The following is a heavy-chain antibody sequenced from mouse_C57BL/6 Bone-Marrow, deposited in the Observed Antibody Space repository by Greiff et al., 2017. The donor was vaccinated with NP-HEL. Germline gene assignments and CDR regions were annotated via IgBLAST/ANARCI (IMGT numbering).Heavy chain of an antibody. V-gene: IGHV1-63*01. CDR3: ARQYYGSSYEFAY. CDR2: IYPGGGYT. D-gene: IGHD1-1*01. Sequence: QVQLQQSGAELVRPGTSVKMSCMASGYTFTNYWIGWAKQRPGHGLEWIGDIYPGGGYTYYNEKFKGKATLTADKSSSTAYMQFSSLTSEDSAIYYCARQYYGSSYEFAYWGQGTLVTVSA. CDR1: GYTFTNYW. J-gene: IGHJ3*01.